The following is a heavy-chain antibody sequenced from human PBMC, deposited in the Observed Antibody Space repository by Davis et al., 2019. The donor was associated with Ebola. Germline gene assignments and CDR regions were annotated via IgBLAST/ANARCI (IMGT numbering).Heavy chain of an antibody. CDR2: IWYDGSNK. CDR3: ARDPSWLVQYYYGMDV. Sequence: GESLKISCAASGFTFSSYGMHWVRQAQGKGLEWVAVIWYDGSNKYYADSVKGRFTISRDNSKNTLYLQMNSLRAEDTAVYYCARDPSWLVQYYYGMDVWGKGTTVTVS. D-gene: IGHD6-19*01. V-gene: IGHV3-33*01. J-gene: IGHJ6*04. CDR1: GFTFSSYG.